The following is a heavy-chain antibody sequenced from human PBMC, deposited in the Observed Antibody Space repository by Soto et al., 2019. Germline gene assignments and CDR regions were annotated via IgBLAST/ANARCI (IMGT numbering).Heavy chain of an antibody. CDR3: ARRYYYDSSALFDY. D-gene: IGHD3-22*01. CDR1: GGTFSSYA. J-gene: IGHJ4*02. Sequence: QVQLVQSGAEVKKPGSSVKVSCKASGGTFSSYAISWVRQAPGQGLEWMGGIIPLFGAPNYAQKFQGRVTITADESTTTASMELSSLRSEDTAVYYCARRYYYDSSALFDYWGQGTLVTVSS. V-gene: IGHV1-69*01. CDR2: IIPLFGAP.